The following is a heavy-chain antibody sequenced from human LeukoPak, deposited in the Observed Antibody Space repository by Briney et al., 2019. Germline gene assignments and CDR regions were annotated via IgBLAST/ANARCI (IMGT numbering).Heavy chain of an antibody. V-gene: IGHV3-21*01. D-gene: IGHD5-24*01. CDR1: GFTFSSYS. Sequence: GGSLRLSCAASGFTFSSYSMNWVRQAPGKGLEWVSSISSSSSYIYYADSVKGRFTFSRDNAKNSLYLQMNSLRAEDTAVYYCARDEMATIRGFDYWGQGTLVTVSS. CDR2: ISSSSSYI. J-gene: IGHJ4*02. CDR3: ARDEMATIRGFDY.